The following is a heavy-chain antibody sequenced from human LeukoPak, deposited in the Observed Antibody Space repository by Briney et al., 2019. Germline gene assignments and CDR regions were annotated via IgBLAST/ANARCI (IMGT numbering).Heavy chain of an antibody. D-gene: IGHD3-10*01. V-gene: IGHV1-18*01. CDR2: ISAYNGNT. J-gene: IGHJ5*02. CDR3: ARTWFGELSWVDP. Sequence: ASVKVSCKASGYTFASYAIIWVRHAPGQGLEWMGWISAYNGNTNYAQKFQGRVTMTTDTSTSTAYMELRSLRSDDTAVYYCARTWFGELSWVDPWGQGTLVTVSS. CDR1: GYTFASYA.